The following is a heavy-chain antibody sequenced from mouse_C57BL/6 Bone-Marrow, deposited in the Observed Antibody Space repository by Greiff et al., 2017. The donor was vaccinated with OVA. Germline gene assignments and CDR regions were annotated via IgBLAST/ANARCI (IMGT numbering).Heavy chain of an antibody. V-gene: IGHV1-81*01. J-gene: IGHJ1*03. Sequence: QVQLKESGAELARPGASVKLSCKASGYTFTSYGISWVKQRTGQGLEWIGEIYPRSGNTYYNEKFKGKATLTADKSSSTAYMELRSLTSEDSAVYFCASPRGYGRSDGYSDVWGTGTTVTVSS. D-gene: IGHD1-1*01. CDR3: ASPRGYGRSDGYSDV. CDR2: IYPRSGNT. CDR1: GYTFTSYG.